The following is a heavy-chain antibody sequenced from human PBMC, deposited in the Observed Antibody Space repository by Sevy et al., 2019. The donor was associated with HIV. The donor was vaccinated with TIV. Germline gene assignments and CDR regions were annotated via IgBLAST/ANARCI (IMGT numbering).Heavy chain of an antibody. J-gene: IGHJ4*02. V-gene: IGHV1-24*01. CDR3: ATGREYYEDNSGYFDY. D-gene: IGHD3-22*01. CDR2: FDPEDGER. Sequence: ASVKVSCKLSGYTLTQLSMHWVRQAPGKGLEWLGSFDPEDGERIYAQKFQGRFTMTEETSTDTAYMELSSLRSEDTAIYYCATGREYYEDNSGYFDYWGQGTLVTVSS. CDR1: GYTLTQLS.